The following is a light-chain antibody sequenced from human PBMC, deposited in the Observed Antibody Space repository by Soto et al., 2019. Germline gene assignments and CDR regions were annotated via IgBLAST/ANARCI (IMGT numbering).Light chain of an antibody. Sequence: VCIGEGASVSVWACQSVRGNLAWYQHKPGQSPRLLMFRASIRATGFTARFSGSGSGTEFSLAVSILQSEDFAVYLSEQEGKRPQMFGQGTKVDI. CDR2: RAS. J-gene: IGKJ1*01. V-gene: IGKV3D-15*03. CDR3: EQEGKRPQM. CDR1: QSVRGN.